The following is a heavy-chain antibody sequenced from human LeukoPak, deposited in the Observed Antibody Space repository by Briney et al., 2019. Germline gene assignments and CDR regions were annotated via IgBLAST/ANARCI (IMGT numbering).Heavy chain of an antibody. D-gene: IGHD3-22*01. CDR3: ARDCDRSGHYCY. J-gene: IGHJ4*02. CDR2: ISVDNGNT. CDR1: GYTFTSLG. V-gene: IGHV1-18*01. Sequence: VASVKVSCKASGYTFTSLGISWVRQAPGQGLEWMGWISVDNGNTYYAQKLQGRVTLTTDTSTSTAYMELRSLRSDDTAVYYCARDCDRSGHYCYWGQETQVTVS.